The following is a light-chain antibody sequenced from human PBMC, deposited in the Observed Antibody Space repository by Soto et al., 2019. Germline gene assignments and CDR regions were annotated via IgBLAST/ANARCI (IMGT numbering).Light chain of an antibody. CDR1: SSDIGAYSY. J-gene: IGLJ2*01. CDR3: TSYTTSNTLL. CDR2: EVD. V-gene: IGLV2-14*01. Sequence: QSALTQPASVSGSPGQSITISCTGTSSDIGAYSYVSWYQHHPGTAPILMIYEVDSRPSGVSNRFSGSKSGNTASLTISGLQAEDEADYYCTSYTTSNTLLFGGGTKLTVL.